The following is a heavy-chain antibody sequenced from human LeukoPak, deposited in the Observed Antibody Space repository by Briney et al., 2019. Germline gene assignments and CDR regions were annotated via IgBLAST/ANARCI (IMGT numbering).Heavy chain of an antibody. CDR3: ARIPYSGSYGYFDY. CDR2: IYYSGST. V-gene: IGHV4-39*01. Sequence: SETLSLTCTVSSGSISSSSYYWGWIRQPPGKGLEWIGSIYYSGSTYYNPSLKSRVTISVDTSKNQFSLKLSSVTAADTAVYYCARIPYSGSYGYFDYWGQGTLVTVSS. CDR1: SGSISSSSYY. J-gene: IGHJ4*02. D-gene: IGHD1-26*01.